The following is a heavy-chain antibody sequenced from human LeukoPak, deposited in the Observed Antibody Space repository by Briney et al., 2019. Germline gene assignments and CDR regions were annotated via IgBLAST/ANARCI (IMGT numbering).Heavy chain of an antibody. CDR2: ISSNGSTI. V-gene: IGHV3-11*01. J-gene: IGHJ3*02. CDR3: ARDWGMATQFGAFDI. D-gene: IGHD3-16*01. CDR1: GFTFSDYY. Sequence: GGSLRLSCAAPGFTFSDYYMSWIRQAPGKGLEWVSYISSNGSTIYYADSVKGRFTISRDNAKNSLYLQMNSLRAEDTAVYYCARDWGMATQFGAFDIWGQGTMVTVSS.